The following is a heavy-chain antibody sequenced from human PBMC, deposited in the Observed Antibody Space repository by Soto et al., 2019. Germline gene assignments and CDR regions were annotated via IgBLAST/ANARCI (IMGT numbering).Heavy chain of an antibody. D-gene: IGHD2-21*02. CDR2: ISYDGSNK. Sequence: QVQLVESGGGVVQPGRSLRLSCAASGFTFSSYAMHWVRQAPGKGLEWVAVISYDGSNKYYADSVKGRFTISRDNSKNTLYLQMNSLRAEDTAVYYCARDSHIVVVTASVDYWGQGTLVTVSS. V-gene: IGHV3-30-3*01. CDR3: ARDSHIVVVTASVDY. CDR1: GFTFSSYA. J-gene: IGHJ4*02.